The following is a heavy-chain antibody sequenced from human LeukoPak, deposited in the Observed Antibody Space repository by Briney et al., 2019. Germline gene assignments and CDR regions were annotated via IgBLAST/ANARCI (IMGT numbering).Heavy chain of an antibody. CDR1: GFTFSSYG. J-gene: IGHJ4*02. Sequence: GGSLRLSCAASGFTFSSYGMNWVRQAPGKGLEWVSYISGSGAIYYAASVKGRFTISRDNAKNALYLQMNCLRAEDTAVYYCARDYDYSNYGVDDWGQGTLVTVSS. CDR2: ISGSGAI. D-gene: IGHD4-11*01. CDR3: ARDYDYSNYGVDD. V-gene: IGHV3-48*04.